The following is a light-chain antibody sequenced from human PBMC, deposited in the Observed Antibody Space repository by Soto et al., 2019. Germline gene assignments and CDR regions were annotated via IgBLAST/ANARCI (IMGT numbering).Light chain of an antibody. V-gene: IGLV2-14*03. Sequence: QSVLTQPASVSGSPGQSITISCTGTSSDVGGFSSVSWYQLRPGTAPKLILYDVVDRPSGVSYRFSGSKSGNTASLTISGLQAADEADYFCSSYTSTMTNVFGSGTKVTV. J-gene: IGLJ1*01. CDR3: SSYTSTMTNV. CDR2: DVV. CDR1: SSDVGGFSS.